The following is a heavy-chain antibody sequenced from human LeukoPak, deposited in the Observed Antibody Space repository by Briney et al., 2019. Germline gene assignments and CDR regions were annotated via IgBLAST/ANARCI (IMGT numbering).Heavy chain of an antibody. CDR2: FARGGTT. V-gene: IGHV4-4*07. CDR1: GASISTYS. Sequence: PSETLSLTCTVSGASISTYSWSWIRQPAEAGLEWIGRFARGGTTDYNPSLRRRVTVSVDTSRNQFSLRLSSVTAADTAVYYCARDWTTTPGNWFDPWGQGILVTVSS. J-gene: IGHJ5*02. D-gene: IGHD4-11*01. CDR3: ARDWTTTPGNWFDP.